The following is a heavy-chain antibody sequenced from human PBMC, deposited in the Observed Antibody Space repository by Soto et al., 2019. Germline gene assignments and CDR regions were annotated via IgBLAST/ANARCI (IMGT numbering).Heavy chain of an antibody. Sequence: PSETLSLTCTVSGGSISSYYWSWIRQPPGKGLEWIGYIYYSGSTNYNPSLKSRVTITVDKSKNQFSLKLSSVTAADTAVYYCARGPLWEYQLPNEPRYFQHWGQGTLVTVSS. CDR3: ARGPLWEYQLPNEPRYFQH. J-gene: IGHJ1*01. V-gene: IGHV4-59*08. CDR2: IYYSGST. CDR1: GGSISSYY. D-gene: IGHD2-2*01.